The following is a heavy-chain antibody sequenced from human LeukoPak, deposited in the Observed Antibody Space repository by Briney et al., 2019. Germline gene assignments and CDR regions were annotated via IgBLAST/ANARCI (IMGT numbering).Heavy chain of an antibody. CDR1: GGSISSYY. CDR3: AKESNSSDNWYFDL. D-gene: IGHD2/OR15-2a*01. Sequence: SETLSLTCTVSGGSISSYYWSWIRQPPGKGLDWIGYIYYSGSTNYNPSLKSRVTISVDKSKNQFSLKLSSVTAADTAVYYCAKESNSSDNWYFDLWGRGTLVTVSS. CDR2: IYYSGST. V-gene: IGHV4-59*01. J-gene: IGHJ2*01.